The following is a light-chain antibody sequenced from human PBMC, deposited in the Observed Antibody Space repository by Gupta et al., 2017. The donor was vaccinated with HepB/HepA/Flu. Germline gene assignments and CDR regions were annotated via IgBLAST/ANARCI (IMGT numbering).Light chain of an antibody. Sequence: QSALTQPASVSRSPGQSITISCTGTSSDVGSYNLVSWYQQHPGKAPKLMIYEVSKRPSGVSNRFSGSKSGNTASLTISGLQAEDEADYYCCSYAGSSMVFGGGTKLTVL. CDR2: EVS. CDR3: CSYAGSSMV. J-gene: IGLJ2*01. CDR1: SSDVGSYNL. V-gene: IGLV2-23*02.